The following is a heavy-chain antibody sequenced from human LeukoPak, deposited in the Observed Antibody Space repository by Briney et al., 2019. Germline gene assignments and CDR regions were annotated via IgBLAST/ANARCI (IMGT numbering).Heavy chain of an antibody. D-gene: IGHD1-14*01. CDR3: VTKLPVLFDY. Sequence: GGSLRLSCTASGFTFSNYAMSWVRQAPGKGLEWVSAISGGGGTTYYTDSVKGRFTISRDNSKKTLYLQMNSLRAEDTAIYYCVTKLPVLFDYWGQGTLVTVSS. J-gene: IGHJ4*02. V-gene: IGHV3-23*01. CDR1: GFTFSNYA. CDR2: ISGGGGTT.